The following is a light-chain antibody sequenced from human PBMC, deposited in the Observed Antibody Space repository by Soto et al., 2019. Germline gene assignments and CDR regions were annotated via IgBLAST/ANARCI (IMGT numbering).Light chain of an antibody. V-gene: IGKV3-20*01. CDR1: QSVSSNY. CDR2: VAS. J-gene: IGKJ1*01. CDR3: QEYHSSPLK. Sequence: EIGLKQSPGTLSLSPGERATLYCRASQSVSSNYLAWYHQKPGQTPRLLIYVASSRATGIPDRFIGSGSGTYFTVTISSLAPDDFDFFYCQEYHSSPLKFGQGTNV.